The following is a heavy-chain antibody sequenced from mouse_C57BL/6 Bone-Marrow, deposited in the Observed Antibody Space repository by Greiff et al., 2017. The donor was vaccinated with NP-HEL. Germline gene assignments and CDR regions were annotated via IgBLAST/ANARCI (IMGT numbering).Heavy chain of an antibody. V-gene: IGHV5-4*01. CDR1: GFTFSSYA. J-gene: IGHJ4*01. CDR2: ISDGGSYT. CDR3: ARDRYPY. Sequence: EVKLVESGGGLVKPGGSLKLSCAASGFTFSSYAMSWVRQTPEKRLEWVATISDGGSYTYYPDNVKGRFTISRDNAKNNLYLQMSHLKSEDTAMYYCARDRYPYWGQGTSVTVSS.